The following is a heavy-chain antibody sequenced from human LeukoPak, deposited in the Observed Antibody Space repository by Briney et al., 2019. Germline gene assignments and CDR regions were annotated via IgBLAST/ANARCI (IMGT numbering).Heavy chain of an antibody. CDR1: GLSFGDYT. CDR2: IRYDGSNK. D-gene: IGHD1-26*01. V-gene: IGHV3-30*02. Sequence: GGSLRLSCEASGLSFGDYTMHWVRQAPGKGLEWVAFIRYDGSNKYYTDSVKGRFTVSRDSSKNTLYLQMNSLRAEDTAVYYCAKGRGWEASYYYYYMDVWGKGTTVTISS. J-gene: IGHJ6*03. CDR3: AKGRGWEASYYYYYMDV.